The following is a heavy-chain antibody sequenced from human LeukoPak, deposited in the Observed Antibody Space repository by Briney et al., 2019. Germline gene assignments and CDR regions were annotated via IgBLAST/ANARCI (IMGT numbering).Heavy chain of an antibody. J-gene: IGHJ4*02. D-gene: IGHD3-22*01. Sequence: GGSLRLSCAASGFTFSSYSMNWVRQAPGKGLEWVSSISSSSSYIYYADSVKGRFTISRDNAKNSLYLQMNSLRAEDTAVYYCAKDPRTNFDYYDSSGLFDYWGQGTLVTVSS. CDR1: GFTFSSYS. V-gene: IGHV3-21*01. CDR3: AKDPRTNFDYYDSSGLFDY. CDR2: ISSSSSYI.